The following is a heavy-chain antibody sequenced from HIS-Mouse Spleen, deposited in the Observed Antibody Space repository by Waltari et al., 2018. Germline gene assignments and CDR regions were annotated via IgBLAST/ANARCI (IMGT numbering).Heavy chain of an antibody. CDR1: GGPISSRSYY. CDR3: AREIPYSSSWYDWYFDL. Sequence: QLQLQESGPGLVKPSETLSLTCTVSGGPISSRSYYWGWIRRPPGKGLEWIGSIYYSGSTYYNPSLKSRVTISVDTSKNQFSLKLSSVTAADTAVYYCAREIPYSSSWYDWYFDLWGRGTLVTVSS. D-gene: IGHD6-13*01. V-gene: IGHV4-39*07. CDR2: IYYSGST. J-gene: IGHJ2*01.